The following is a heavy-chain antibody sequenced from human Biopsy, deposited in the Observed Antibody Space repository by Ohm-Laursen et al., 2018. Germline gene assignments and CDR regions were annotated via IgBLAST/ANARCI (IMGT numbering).Heavy chain of an antibody. Sequence: TQTLTLTCTFSGFSFTTVGMRVTWIRQAPGKALEWLAHIDWAGDTRCSASLKTRLSISKDTFKDQVVLTMTDIDPVDTATYYCARASASQYYGVDVWGQGTSVTVSS. J-gene: IGHJ6*02. CDR1: GFSFTTVGMR. CDR2: IDWAGDT. V-gene: IGHV2-70*04. D-gene: IGHD1-26*01. CDR3: ARASASQYYGVDV.